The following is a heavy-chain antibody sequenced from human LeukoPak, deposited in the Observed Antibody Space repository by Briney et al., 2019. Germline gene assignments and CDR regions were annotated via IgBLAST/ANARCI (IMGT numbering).Heavy chain of an antibody. CDR2: VDHSGGT. CDR3: AGFTFFRGVITFDY. CDR1: GYSLSSGYY. J-gene: IGHJ4*02. Sequence: SETLSLTCTVSGYSLSSGYYWGWVRQPPGKGLEWIGSVDHSGGTYYNPSLRSRVSISVDTSKNQFSLKLSSVTAADTAVYSCAGFTFFRGVITFDYWGQGTLVTVSS. V-gene: IGHV4-38-2*02. D-gene: IGHD3-10*01.